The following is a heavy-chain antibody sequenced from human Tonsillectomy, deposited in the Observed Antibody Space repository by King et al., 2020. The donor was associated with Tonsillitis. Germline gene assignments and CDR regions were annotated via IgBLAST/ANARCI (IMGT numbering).Heavy chain of an antibody. CDR1: GYTFTGYY. Sequence: VQLVESGAEVKKPGASVKVSCKASGYTFTGYYMHWVRQAPGQGLEWMGWINPNTGATHYAQKFQGRVTMXRDTSISTAXMELSRLRSDDTAVYYCARTXXLARNNWFDPWGQGXLVTVSS. CDR2: INPNTGAT. CDR3: ARTXXLARNNWFDP. V-gene: IGHV1-2*02. J-gene: IGHJ5*02.